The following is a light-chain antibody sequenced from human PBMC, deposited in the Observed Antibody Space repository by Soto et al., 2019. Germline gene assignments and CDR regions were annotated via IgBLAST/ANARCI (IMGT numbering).Light chain of an antibody. CDR1: QRISSW. V-gene: IGKV1-5*01. CDR2: DAS. CDR3: QQYNSYSLT. J-gene: IGKJ4*01. Sequence: DIQMTQSPSTLSASVGDRVTITCRASQRISSWLAWYQQKPGKAPKLLIYDASSLESGVPSRFSGSGSGTEFTLTISSLQPDDVATYYCQQYNSYSLTFGGGTKVEIK.